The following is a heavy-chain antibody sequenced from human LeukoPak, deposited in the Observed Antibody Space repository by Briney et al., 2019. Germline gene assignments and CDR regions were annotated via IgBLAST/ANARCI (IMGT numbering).Heavy chain of an antibody. V-gene: IGHV3-64D*06. CDR2: ISSNGGST. CDR1: GFTFSSYR. Sequence: GGSLRLSCAASGFTFSSYRMNWVRQAPGKGLEYVSAISSNGGSTYYADSVKGRFTISRDNSKNTLYLQMSSLRAEDTAVYYCVKGGYYDILTGYPHFDYWGQGTLVTVSS. CDR3: VKGGYYDILTGYPHFDY. J-gene: IGHJ4*02. D-gene: IGHD3-9*01.